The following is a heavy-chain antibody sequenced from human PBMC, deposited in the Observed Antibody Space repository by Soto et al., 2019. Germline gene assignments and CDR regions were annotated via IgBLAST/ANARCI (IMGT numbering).Heavy chain of an antibody. CDR2: IIPILGIA. J-gene: IGHJ4*02. D-gene: IGHD2-2*01. CDR3: ASGIVVVSAAMDY. Sequence: ASVKVSCKASGYTFTSYTISWVRQAPGQGLEWMGRIIPILGIANYAQKFQGRVTITADKSTSTAYMELSSLRSEDTAVYYCASGIVVVSAAMDYWGQGTLVTVSS. CDR1: GYTFTSYT. V-gene: IGHV1-69*02.